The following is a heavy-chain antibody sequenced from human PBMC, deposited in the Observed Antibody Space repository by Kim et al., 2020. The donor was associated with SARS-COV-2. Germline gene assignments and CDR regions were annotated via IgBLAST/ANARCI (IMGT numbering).Heavy chain of an antibody. CDR2: INHSGST. CDR3: ARGTGGLYSSSWWSRNDYYGMDV. J-gene: IGHJ6*02. Sequence: SETLSLTCAVYGGSFSGYYWSWIRQPPGKGLEWIGEINHSGSTNYNPSLKSRVTISVDTSKNQFSLKLSSVTAADTAVYYCARGTGGLYSSSWWSRNDYYGMDVWGQGTTVTVSS. D-gene: IGHD6-13*01. CDR1: GGSFSGYY. V-gene: IGHV4-34*01.